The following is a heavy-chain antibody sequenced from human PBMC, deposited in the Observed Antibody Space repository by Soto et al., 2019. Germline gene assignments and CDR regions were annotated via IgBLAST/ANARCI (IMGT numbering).Heavy chain of an antibody. CDR1: GFTFKAYA. J-gene: IGHJ4*02. Sequence: SGGSLRLSCLASGFTFKAYAMGWVRQAPGKGLEWVSSISATDGKTYYADSVRGRFMISRDNSRNSLFLQMNGLGPDDSALYYCVKDEGTSSTVFDYWGQGTPVTVSS. CDR3: VKDEGTSSTVFDY. CDR2: ISATDGKT. V-gene: IGHV3-23*01. D-gene: IGHD4-4*01.